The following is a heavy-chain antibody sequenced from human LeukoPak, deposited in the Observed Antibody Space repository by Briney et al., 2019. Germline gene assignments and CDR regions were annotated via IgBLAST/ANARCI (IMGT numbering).Heavy chain of an antibody. CDR2: IIPIFHTA. CDR1: GDDFTTYT. J-gene: IGHJ6*02. D-gene: IGHD2-2*01. Sequence: SVKVSCKASGDDFTTYTINWVRQAPGQGLEWMGGIIPIFHTANYAHKFQGRVTITADKSARTAYMELSSLGSDDTAVYYCATENSSTSCYACYYYYGMDVWGQGTTVTVSS. V-gene: IGHV1-69*06. CDR3: ATENSSTSCYACYYYYGMDV.